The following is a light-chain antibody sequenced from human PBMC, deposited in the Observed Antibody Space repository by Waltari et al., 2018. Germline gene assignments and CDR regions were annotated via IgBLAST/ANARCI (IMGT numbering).Light chain of an antibody. CDR3: QAWDSSTVYV. Sequence: SYELTQPPSVSVSPGQTASITCSGDKLGDKYACWYQQKPGKSPVLVIYQDSKRPSGIPERFSGSNSGNTATLTISGTQAMDEADYYCQAWDSSTVYVFGTGTKVTVL. CDR2: QDS. CDR1: KLGDKY. J-gene: IGLJ1*01. V-gene: IGLV3-1*01.